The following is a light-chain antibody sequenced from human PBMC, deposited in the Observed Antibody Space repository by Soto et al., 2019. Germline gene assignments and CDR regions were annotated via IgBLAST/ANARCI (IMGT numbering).Light chain of an antibody. V-gene: IGKV1-5*01. CDR3: QKFNSFSIN. CDR1: QSISSW. Sequence: DIQMTHSPSTLSASVLDRVTITFRSSQSISSWLALYQQKPGKAPKLLIYDASTLESGVPSRFSGSGSGTAFTLTISSLQPDDFATYYCQKFNSFSINFGQGTRLEIK. CDR2: DAS. J-gene: IGKJ5*01.